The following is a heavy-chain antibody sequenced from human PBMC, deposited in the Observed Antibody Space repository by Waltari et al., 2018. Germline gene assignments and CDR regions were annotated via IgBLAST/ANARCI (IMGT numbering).Heavy chain of an antibody. J-gene: IGHJ2*01. CDR1: GFTFSSYG. CDR3: ARGAAGYSSSSYFDL. Sequence: QVQLVESGGGVVQPGRSLRLSCAASGFTFSSYGMHWVRQAPGKGLEWVAVIWDEGSNKYYADSVKGRFTISRDNSKNTLYLQMNSLRAEDTAVYYCARGAAGYSSSSYFDLWGRGTLVTVSS. CDR2: IWDEGSNK. D-gene: IGHD6-13*01. V-gene: IGHV3-33*01.